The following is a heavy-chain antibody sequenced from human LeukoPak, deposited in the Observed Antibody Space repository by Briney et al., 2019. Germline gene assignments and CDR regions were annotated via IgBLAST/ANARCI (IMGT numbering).Heavy chain of an antibody. D-gene: IGHD3-22*01. CDR3: ARAKASHFSDKYYYDSSGYYGFDY. V-gene: IGHV3-74*01. Sequence: GGSLRLSCTASGFSFSGHWMHWARQLPGKGLVWVSRISPTGSTTSYADSVKGRFTVSRDNAKNTLYLQVNNLRAEDTAVYYCARAKASHFSDKYYYDSSGYYGFDYWGQGTLVTVSS. J-gene: IGHJ4*02. CDR2: ISPTGSTT. CDR1: GFSFSGHW.